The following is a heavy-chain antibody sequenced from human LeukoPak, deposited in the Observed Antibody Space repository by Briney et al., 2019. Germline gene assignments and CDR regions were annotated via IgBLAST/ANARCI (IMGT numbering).Heavy chain of an antibody. D-gene: IGHD2-15*01. Sequence: NPSETRSLPCTVSGGSIINYYWSWLPHPPGKGLEGIGYIYCTGNTNYHPPLKGRVPHSQDTSQELSSLKLSSVTATDTALYYCARGYSRGFDPWGQGTLVTVSS. V-gene: IGHV4-59*01. J-gene: IGHJ5*02. CDR1: GGSIINYY. CDR2: IYCTGNT. CDR3: ARGYSRGFDP.